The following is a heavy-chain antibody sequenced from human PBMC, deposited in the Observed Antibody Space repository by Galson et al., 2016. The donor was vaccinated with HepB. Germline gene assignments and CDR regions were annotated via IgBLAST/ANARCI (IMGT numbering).Heavy chain of an antibody. D-gene: IGHD3-22*01. CDR3: ASERQDSSGYSYPDAFEI. V-gene: IGHV3-21*01. Sequence: SLRLSCAASGITLRGYAMNWVRQAPGKGLDWVSCISRGGTYTYYADSVKGRFTVSRDNAKNSLYLQMNNLRAEDTALYYCASERQDSSGYSYPDAFEIWGLGTMVTVSS. CDR2: ISRGGTYT. CDR1: GITLRGYA. J-gene: IGHJ3*02.